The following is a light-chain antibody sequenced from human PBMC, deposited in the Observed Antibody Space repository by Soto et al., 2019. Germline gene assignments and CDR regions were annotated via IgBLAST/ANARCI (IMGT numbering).Light chain of an antibody. CDR1: QIVSSSY. V-gene: IGKV3-20*01. J-gene: IGKJ5*01. CDR2: GSA. Sequence: EIVLTQSPGTLSLSPGERASLSCGASQIVSSSYLAWYQQKPGQAPRLLIYGSATRATGIPDRFSSSGSGTDFTLTISRLEPEDFAVYYCQQYGDSPTTFGPGTLLEIK. CDR3: QQYGDSPTT.